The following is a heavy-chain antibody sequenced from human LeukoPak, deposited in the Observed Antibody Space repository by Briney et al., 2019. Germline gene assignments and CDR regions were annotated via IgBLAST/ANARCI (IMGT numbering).Heavy chain of an antibody. J-gene: IGHJ4*02. CDR1: GGSISSYY. CDR3: ARRLGGYNY. V-gene: IGHV4-59*08. CDR2: IYYIGST. D-gene: IGHD5-12*01. Sequence: SETLSLTCTVSGGSISSYYWSWIRQPPGKGLDWIGYIYYIGSTNYNPSLKSRVTMSVDTSKNQFSLKLSTVTAADTAVYYCARRLGGYNYWGQGTLVTVSS.